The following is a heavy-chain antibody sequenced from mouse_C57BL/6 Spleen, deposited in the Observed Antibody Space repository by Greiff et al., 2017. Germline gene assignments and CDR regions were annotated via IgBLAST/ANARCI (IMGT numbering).Heavy chain of an antibody. J-gene: IGHJ1*03. CDR3: AGGLGWYFDV. V-gene: IGHV5-17*01. CDR1: GFTFSDYG. Sequence: EVKLMESGGGLVKPGGSLKLSCAVSGFTFSDYGMHWVRQAPEKGLEWVAYISSGSSTIYYADTVKGRFTISRDNAKNTLFLQMTSLRSEDTAMYYCAGGLGWYFDVWGTGTTVTVSS. CDR2: ISSGSSTI.